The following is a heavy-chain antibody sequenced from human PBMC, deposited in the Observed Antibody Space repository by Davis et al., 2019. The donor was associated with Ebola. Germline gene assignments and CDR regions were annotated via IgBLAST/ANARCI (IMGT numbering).Heavy chain of an antibody. Sequence: GESLKISCAASGFTFSSYGMHWVRQAPGKGLEWVAVISYDGSNKYYADSVKGRFTISRDNSKNTLYLQMNSLRAEDTAVYYCARDSGLLWFGELYDAFDYWGQGTLVTVSS. J-gene: IGHJ4*02. CDR3: ARDSGLLWFGELYDAFDY. D-gene: IGHD3-10*01. CDR1: GFTFSSYG. V-gene: IGHV3-30*19. CDR2: ISYDGSNK.